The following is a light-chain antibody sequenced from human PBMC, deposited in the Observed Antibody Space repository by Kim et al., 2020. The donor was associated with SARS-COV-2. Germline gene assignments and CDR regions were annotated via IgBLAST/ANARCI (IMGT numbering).Light chain of an antibody. V-gene: IGLV1-47*01. CDR3: APWDDRLSGV. CDR1: SSKIGTKP. CDR2: GDN. J-gene: IGLJ3*02. Sequence: PAHSVTSSCTGISSKIGTKPVVWYQQVPGAAPQLLIFGDNQRPSGVPDRFSGSECGTSASLVSSGLRSEDEADYYSAPWDDRLSGVFGGVTQLTVL.